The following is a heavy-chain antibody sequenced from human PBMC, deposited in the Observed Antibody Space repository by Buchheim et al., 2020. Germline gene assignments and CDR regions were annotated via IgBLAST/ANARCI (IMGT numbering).Heavy chain of an antibody. CDR2: INHSGST. Sequence: QVQLQQWGAGLLKPSETLSLTCAVYGGSFSGYYWSWIRQPPGKGLEWIGEINHSGSTNYNPSLKSRVTISVDTSKNKFSLKLSSVTAADTAVYYCARRILLWFGESLYYYYGMDVWGQGTT. CDR3: ARRILLWFGESLYYYYGMDV. V-gene: IGHV4-34*01. J-gene: IGHJ6*02. D-gene: IGHD3-10*01. CDR1: GGSFSGYY.